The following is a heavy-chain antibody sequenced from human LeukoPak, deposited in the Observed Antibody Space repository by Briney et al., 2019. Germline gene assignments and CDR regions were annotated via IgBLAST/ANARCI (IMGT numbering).Heavy chain of an antibody. V-gene: IGHV2-5*02. CDR1: GFSLGTRGMA. CDR2: IYWDEDK. Sequence: SGPTLVQPTQTLTLTCIFSGFSLGTRGMAVGWIRQPPGKALEWLSLIYWDEDKRYNTDRKSRRTITKDNSEKQVVLTMTNMDPVDTATYYCAHEKRYSFDLFDYWGQGTLVTVSS. D-gene: IGHD5-18*01. J-gene: IGHJ4*02. CDR3: AHEKRYSFDLFDY.